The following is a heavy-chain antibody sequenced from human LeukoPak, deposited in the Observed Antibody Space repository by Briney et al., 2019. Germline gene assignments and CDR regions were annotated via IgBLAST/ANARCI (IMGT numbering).Heavy chain of an antibody. J-gene: IGHJ4*02. CDR3: AKPRLGCSSTSCYLTAFDY. CDR2: ISGSGGST. CDR1: GFTFSSYA. D-gene: IGHD2-2*01. V-gene: IGHV3-23*01. Sequence: GGSLRLSCAASGFTFSSYAMSWVRQASGKGLEWVSAISGSGGSTYYADSVKGRFTISRDNSKNTMYLQMNSLRAEDTAVYYCAKPRLGCSSTSCYLTAFDYWGQGTLVTVSS.